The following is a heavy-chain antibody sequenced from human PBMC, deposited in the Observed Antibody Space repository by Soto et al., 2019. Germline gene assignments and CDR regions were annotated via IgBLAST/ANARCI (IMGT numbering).Heavy chain of an antibody. CDR1: GGTFSSYA. CDR2: IIPIFGTA. CDR3: ARDPVGDYYDSSGYYLSY. J-gene: IGHJ4*02. V-gene: IGHV1-69*13. Sequence: SVKVSCKASGGTFSSYAISWVRQAPGQGLEWMGGIIPIFGTANYAQKFQGRVTITADESASTAYMELSSLRSEDTAVYYCARDPVGDYYDSSGYYLSYWGQGTLVTVSS. D-gene: IGHD3-22*01.